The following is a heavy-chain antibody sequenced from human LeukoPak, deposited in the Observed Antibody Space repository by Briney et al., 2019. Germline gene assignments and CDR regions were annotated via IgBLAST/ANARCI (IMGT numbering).Heavy chain of an antibody. J-gene: IGHJ4*02. D-gene: IGHD6-19*01. CDR1: GFTFSSYW. Sequence: GGSLRLSCAASGFTFSSYWMTWVRQAPGKGLEWVANIKRDGSEKYYVDSVKGRFTISRDNIKNSLYLQMNSLRAEDTAVYYCARRDSSGWYYFDYWGQGTLVTVSS. CDR2: IKRDGSEK. CDR3: ARRDSSGWYYFDY. V-gene: IGHV3-7*01.